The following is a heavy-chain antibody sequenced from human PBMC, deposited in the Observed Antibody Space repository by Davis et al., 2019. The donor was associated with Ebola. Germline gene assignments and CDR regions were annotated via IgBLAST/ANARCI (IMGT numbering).Heavy chain of an antibody. D-gene: IGHD2-15*01. CDR3: ARGPYCSGGSCYRGMDV. J-gene: IGHJ6*02. CDR2: IYYSGST. Sequence: MPSETLSLTCTVSGGSIRNYYWSWIRQPPGKGLEWIGFIYYSGSTDYNPSLKSRVTISVDMSKNQFSLKLSSVTAADTAVYYCARGPYCSGGSCYRGMDVWGQGTTVTVSS. V-gene: IGHV4-59*12. CDR1: GGSIRNYY.